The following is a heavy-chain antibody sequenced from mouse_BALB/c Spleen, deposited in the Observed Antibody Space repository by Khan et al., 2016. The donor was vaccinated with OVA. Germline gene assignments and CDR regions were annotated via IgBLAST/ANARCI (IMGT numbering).Heavy chain of an antibody. Sequence: VQLQQSGAELARPGASVKMSCKASGYTFTTYTIHWVKQRPGQGLEWIGYIIPSNDYTNYNQKFKDRATLTAAKSSSPAYMQLSSLTSEDSAVYYGVREGAYYRSDGWFAYWGQGTLVTVSA. CDR1: GYTFTTYT. CDR2: IIPSNDYT. D-gene: IGHD2-14*01. V-gene: IGHV1-4*01. J-gene: IGHJ3*01. CDR3: VREGAYYRSDGWFAY.